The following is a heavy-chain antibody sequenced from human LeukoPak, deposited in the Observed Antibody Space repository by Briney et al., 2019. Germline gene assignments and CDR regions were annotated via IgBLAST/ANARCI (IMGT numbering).Heavy chain of an antibody. D-gene: IGHD3-3*01. CDR2: INPNSGGT. J-gene: IGHJ3*02. V-gene: IGHV1-2*02. Sequence: GASVKVSCKASGYTFTGYYMHWVRQAPGQGLEWMGWINPNSGGTNYAQKFQGRVTMTRDTSISTAYMELSRLRSDDTAVYYCARSYDFWSGYYSGTVFGAFDIWGQGTMVTVSS. CDR3: ARSYDFWSGYYSGTVFGAFDI. CDR1: GYTFTGYY.